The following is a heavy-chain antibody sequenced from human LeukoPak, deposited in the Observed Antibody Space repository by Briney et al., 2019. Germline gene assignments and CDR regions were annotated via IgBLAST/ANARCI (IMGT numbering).Heavy chain of an antibody. CDR2: INHSGST. V-gene: IGHV4-34*01. CDR3: ARLRFLEWPYYGMDV. Sequence: SEILSLTCAVYGGSFSGYYWSWIRQPPGKGLEWIGEINHSGSTNYNPSLKSRVTISVDTSKNQFSLKLSSVTAADTAVYYRARLRFLEWPYYGMDVWGQGTTVTVSS. D-gene: IGHD3-3*01. CDR1: GGSFSGYY. J-gene: IGHJ6*02.